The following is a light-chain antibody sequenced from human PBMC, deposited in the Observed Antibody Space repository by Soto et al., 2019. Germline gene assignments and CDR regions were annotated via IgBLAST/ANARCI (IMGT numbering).Light chain of an antibody. CDR2: DAS. CDR1: QGVSSN. Sequence: EFVWTHSPATLSLSPGEKATLSSRASQGVSSNLAWYQQKPGQAPRLLIYDASNRATGIPARFSGSGSGTDFTLTISSLEPEDFAVYYCQQRSNWPPMYTFGQGTKLEIK. V-gene: IGKV3-11*01. CDR3: QQRSNWPPMYT. J-gene: IGKJ2*01.